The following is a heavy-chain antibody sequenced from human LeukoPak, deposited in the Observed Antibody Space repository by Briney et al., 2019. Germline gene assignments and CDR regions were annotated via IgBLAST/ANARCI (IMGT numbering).Heavy chain of an antibody. CDR1: GGSISSSSYY. CDR3: ARDRAAAAADP. CDR2: IYYSGST. Sequence: SETLSLTCTVSGGSISSSSYYWGWIRQPPGKGLEWIGSIYYSGSTYYNPSLKSRVTISVDTSKNQFSLKLSSVTAADTAVYYCARDRAAAAADPWGQGTLVTVSS. J-gene: IGHJ5*02. V-gene: IGHV4-39*07. D-gene: IGHD6-13*01.